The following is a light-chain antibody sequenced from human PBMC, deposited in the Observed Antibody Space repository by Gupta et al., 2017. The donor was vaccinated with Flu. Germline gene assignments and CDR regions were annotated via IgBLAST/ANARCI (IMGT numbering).Light chain of an antibody. V-gene: IGKV3-20*01. CDR1: HSVNNNM. J-gene: IGKJ2*01. Sequence: GTLLLVPRERDTRFCWGRHSVNNNMSTWYQQKPGQAPRLLIYGASSRATGIPDRFSGSGSGTEFTLTISRLEPEDFAVYYCQQYSNSLSTFGQGTKLEIK. CDR3: QQYSNSLST. CDR2: GAS.